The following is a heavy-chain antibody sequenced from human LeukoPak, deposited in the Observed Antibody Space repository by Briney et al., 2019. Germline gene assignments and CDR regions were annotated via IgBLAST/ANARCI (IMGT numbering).Heavy chain of an antibody. J-gene: IGHJ5*02. CDR1: GGTFSSYA. CDR2: IIPIFGTA. CDR3: ARDLEYSSSSEPHP. D-gene: IGHD6-6*01. V-gene: IGHV1-69*05. Sequence: ASVKVSCKASGGTFSSYAISWVRQAPGQGLEWMGGIIPIFGTANYAQKFQGRVTITTDESTSTAYMELSSLRSEDTAVYYCARDLEYSSSSEPHPWGQGTLVTVSS.